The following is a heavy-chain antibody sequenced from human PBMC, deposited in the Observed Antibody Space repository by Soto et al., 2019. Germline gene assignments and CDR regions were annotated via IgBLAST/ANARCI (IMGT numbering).Heavy chain of an antibody. CDR1: GYTFTGYG. V-gene: IGHV1-18*01. D-gene: IGHD1-26*01. CDR2: ISAYNGKT. J-gene: IGHJ4*02. CDR3: ARDWKEKVGSTFYY. Sequence: GASVKVSCKASGYTFTGYGISWVRQAPGQGLEWMGWISAYNGKTNYAQKLQGRVTMTTDTSTSTAYMELRSLRSDDTAVYYCARDWKEKVGSTFYYWGQGTLVTVSS.